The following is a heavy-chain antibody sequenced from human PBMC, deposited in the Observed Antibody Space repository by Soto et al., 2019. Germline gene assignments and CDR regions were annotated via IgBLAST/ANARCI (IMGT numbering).Heavy chain of an antibody. CDR2: IIPIFGTA. CDR1: GDTFSSYA. J-gene: IGHJ3*02. V-gene: IGHV1-69*13. Sequence: GASVTVSCPASGDTFSSYAIIWVRQDPGQGLEWMGGIIPIFGTANYAQKFQGRVTITADESTSTAYMELSSLRSEDTAVYYCATPRYYYDSSGYPTHLDAFDIWGQGTMVTVS. CDR3: ATPRYYYDSSGYPTHLDAFDI. D-gene: IGHD3-22*01.